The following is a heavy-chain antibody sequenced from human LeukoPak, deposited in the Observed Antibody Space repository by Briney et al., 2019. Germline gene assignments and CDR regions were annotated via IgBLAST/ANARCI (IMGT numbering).Heavy chain of an antibody. CDR2: INPNSGGT. D-gene: IGHD2-2*01. J-gene: IGHJ4*02. CDR3: ARRGYCSSTSCYDY. Sequence: ASVKVSCKASGYTFTGYYMHRVRQAPGQGLEWMGWINPNSGGTNYAQKFQGRVTMTRDTSISTAYMELSRLRSDDTAVYYCARRGYCSSTSCYDYWGQGTLVTVSS. V-gene: IGHV1-2*02. CDR1: GYTFTGYY.